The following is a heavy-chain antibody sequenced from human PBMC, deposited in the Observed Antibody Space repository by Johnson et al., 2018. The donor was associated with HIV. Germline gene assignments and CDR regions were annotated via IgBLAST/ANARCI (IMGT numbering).Heavy chain of an antibody. V-gene: IGHV3-30-3*01. D-gene: IGHD6-6*01. CDR2: ISYDGSNK. Sequence: QVQLVESGGGLVKPGGSLRLSCAASAFAFSSYVMHWVRQAPGKGLEWVALISYDGSNKYYADSVKGRFTISRDNSKNTLYLQMNSLRAEDTAVYYCARELRIAARGLAFDIWGRGTMVTVSS. CDR3: ARELRIAARGLAFDI. J-gene: IGHJ3*02. CDR1: AFAFSSYV.